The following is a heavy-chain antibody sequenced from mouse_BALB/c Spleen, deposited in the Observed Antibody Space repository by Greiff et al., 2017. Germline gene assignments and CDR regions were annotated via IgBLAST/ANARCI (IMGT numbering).Heavy chain of an antibody. V-gene: IGHV4-1*02. CDR1: GFDFSRYW. CDR3: ARRGRYLWFAY. Sequence: EVKLVESGGGLVQPGGSLKLSCAASGFDFSRYWMSWVRQAPGKGLEWIGEINPDSSTINYTPSLKDKFIISRDNAKNTLYLQMSKVRSEDTALYYCARRGRYLWFAYWGQGTLVTVSA. J-gene: IGHJ3*01. CDR2: INPDSSTI. D-gene: IGHD2-14*01.